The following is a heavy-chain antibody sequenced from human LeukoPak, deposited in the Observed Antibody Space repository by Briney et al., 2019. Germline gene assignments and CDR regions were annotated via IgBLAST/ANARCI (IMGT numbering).Heavy chain of an antibody. D-gene: IGHD3-10*01. CDR1: GDSISSSGYY. Sequence: SETLSLTCTVSGDSISSSGYYWGWIRQPPGKGLEWIGIIHFSGTTYYNPSPKSRVTISVDTSKNQFSLRLPSVTAADTAVYYCARFRGVVSSSLLDFWGQGTLVTVSS. CDR2: IHFSGTT. J-gene: IGHJ4*02. V-gene: IGHV4-39*01. CDR3: ARFRGVVSSSLLDF.